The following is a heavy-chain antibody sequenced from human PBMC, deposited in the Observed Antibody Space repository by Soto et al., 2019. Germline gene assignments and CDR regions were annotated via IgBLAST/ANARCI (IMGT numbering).Heavy chain of an antibody. CDR1: GFTFGDYA. CDR3: TRVRGLWFGDLRSSNFDY. Sequence: PGGSLRLSCTASGFTFGDYAMSWFRQAPGKGLEWVGFIRSKAYGGTTEYAASVKGRFTISRDDSKSIAYLQMNSLKTEDTAVYYCTRVRGLWFGDLRSSNFDYWGQGTLVTVSS. J-gene: IGHJ4*02. V-gene: IGHV3-49*03. CDR2: IRSKAYGGTT. D-gene: IGHD3-10*01.